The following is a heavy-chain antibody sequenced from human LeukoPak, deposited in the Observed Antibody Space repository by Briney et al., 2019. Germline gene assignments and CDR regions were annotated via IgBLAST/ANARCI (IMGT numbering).Heavy chain of an antibody. D-gene: IGHD2-8*01. CDR3: AREGSIVPHQDLDY. CDR1: GFTFITYT. CDR2: INSRGSGE. J-gene: IGHJ4*01. Sequence: GGSLTLSCAASGFTFITYTMNWVRQAPGKGLEWISSINSRGSGEYYADSVKGRFTISRDNAKNSLYLQMNSLRAEDTAVYYCAREGSIVPHQDLDYWGQGTLVTVSS. V-gene: IGHV3-21*01.